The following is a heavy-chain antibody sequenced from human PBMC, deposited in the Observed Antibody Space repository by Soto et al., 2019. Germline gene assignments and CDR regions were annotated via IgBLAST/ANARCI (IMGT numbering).Heavy chain of an antibody. CDR3: ANSGDFWSGYYNGFDY. V-gene: IGHV3-23*01. CDR2: ISGSGGST. J-gene: IGHJ4*02. Sequence: GGSLRLSCAASGFTFSSYAMSWVRQAPGKGLEWVSAISGSGGSTYYADSVKGRFTISRDNSKNTLYLQMNSLRAEDTAVYYCANSGDFWSGYYNGFDYWGQGTLVTVSS. CDR1: GFTFSSYA. D-gene: IGHD3-3*01.